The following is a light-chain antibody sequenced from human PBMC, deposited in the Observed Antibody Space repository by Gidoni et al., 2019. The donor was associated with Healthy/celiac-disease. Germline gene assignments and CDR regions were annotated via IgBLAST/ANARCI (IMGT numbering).Light chain of an antibody. CDR1: QSVSSSY. CDR2: GAS. Sequence: EIVLTQSPGTLSLSPGERATLSCRAGQSVSSSYLAWYQQKPGQAPRLLIYGASSRATGIPDRFSGSGSGTDFTLTISRLEPEYFAVFYCQQYGSAPGTFGQGTKVEIK. J-gene: IGKJ1*01. CDR3: QQYGSAPGT. V-gene: IGKV3-20*01.